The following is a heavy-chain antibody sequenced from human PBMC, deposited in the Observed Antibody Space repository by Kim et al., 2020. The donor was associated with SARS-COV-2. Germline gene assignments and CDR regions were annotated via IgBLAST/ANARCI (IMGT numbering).Heavy chain of an antibody. Sequence: GGSLRLYCAASGFTFSSYEMNWVRQAPGKGLEWVSYISSSGSTIYYADSVKGRFTISRDNAKNSLYLQMNSLRAEDTAVYYCARDRLTSYYGSGGGYFDLWGRGTLVTVSS. V-gene: IGHV3-48*03. J-gene: IGHJ2*01. D-gene: IGHD3-10*01. CDR1: GFTFSSYE. CDR3: ARDRLTSYYGSGGGYFDL. CDR2: ISSSGSTI.